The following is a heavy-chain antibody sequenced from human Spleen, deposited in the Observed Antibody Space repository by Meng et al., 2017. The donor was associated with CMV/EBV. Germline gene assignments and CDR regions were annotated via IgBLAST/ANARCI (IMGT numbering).Heavy chain of an antibody. CDR1: GYTFTSYA. D-gene: IGHD3-10*01. CDR2: ISAYNGNT. J-gene: IGHJ4*02. Sequence: VQLVQSGPEVKKLGASVKVSCKASGYTFTSYAISWLRQAPGQGLEWMGWISAYNGNTLYAQKDQGRVTLTRDTSTSTVYMELTSLRSEDSAGYYCAGVLVRGVMSDYWGQGTLVTVSS. CDR3: AGVLVRGVMSDY. V-gene: IGHV1-18*01.